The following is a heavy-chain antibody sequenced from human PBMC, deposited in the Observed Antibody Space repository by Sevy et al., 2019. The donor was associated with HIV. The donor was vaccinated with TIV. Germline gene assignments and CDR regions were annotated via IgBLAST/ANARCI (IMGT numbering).Heavy chain of an antibody. CDR3: AGGGEGYSGGQVDAFDI. D-gene: IGHD1-26*01. Sequence: ASVKVSCKASGYTFTSYGISWVRQAPGQGLEWMGWISAYNGNTNYAQTLQGRVTMTTDTSTSTAYMELRSLRSDDTAVYDCAGGGEGYSGGQVDAFDIWGQGTMVTVSS. J-gene: IGHJ3*02. V-gene: IGHV1-18*01. CDR1: GYTFTSYG. CDR2: ISAYNGNT.